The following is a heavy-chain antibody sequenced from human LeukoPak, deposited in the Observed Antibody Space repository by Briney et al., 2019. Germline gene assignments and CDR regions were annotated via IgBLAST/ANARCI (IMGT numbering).Heavy chain of an antibody. D-gene: IGHD5-24*01. V-gene: IGHV4-39*01. Sequence: SETLSLTCTVSGYSISGSSYYWGWIRQPPGKGLEWIGNTYYGGSTYYNPSLKSRVSISVDTSNNQFSLKVSSVTAADTAVYYCASADGYKIDYWGQGTLVTVSS. J-gene: IGHJ4*02. CDR1: GYSISGSSYY. CDR2: TYYGGST. CDR3: ASADGYKIDY.